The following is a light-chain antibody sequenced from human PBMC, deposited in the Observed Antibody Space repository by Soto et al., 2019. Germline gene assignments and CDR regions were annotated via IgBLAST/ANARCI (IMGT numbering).Light chain of an antibody. V-gene: IGLV2-14*01. CDR1: SSDVGGFRY. CDR3: SSYSSSSVPYV. J-gene: IGLJ7*01. Sequence: QSVLTQPASVSGSLGQSVTISCTGTSSDVGGFRYVSWFQQHPGKAPKLLIYEVTNRPSGVNNRFSGSKSGNTASLTISGLQAEDEADYYCSSYSSSSVPYVFGSGTQLTVL. CDR2: EVT.